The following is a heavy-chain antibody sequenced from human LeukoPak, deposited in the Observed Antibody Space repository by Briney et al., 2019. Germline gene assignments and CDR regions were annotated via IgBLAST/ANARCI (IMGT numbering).Heavy chain of an antibody. CDR3: VRHDFWSGFKGGDY. CDR2: ISGGGDAT. D-gene: IGHD3-3*01. Sequence: GESLRLSCAASGFTLSSYVMNWVRQPPGKGLEWVSTISGGGDATYYAASVKGRFTISNDHDKNSLYLQMNSLRAEDTAFYYCVRHDFWSGFKGGDYWGQGTLVTVSS. CDR1: GFTLSSYV. J-gene: IGHJ4*02. V-gene: IGHV3-48*03.